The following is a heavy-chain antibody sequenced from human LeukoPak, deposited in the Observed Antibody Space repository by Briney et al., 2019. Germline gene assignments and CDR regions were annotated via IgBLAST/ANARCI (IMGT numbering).Heavy chain of an antibody. V-gene: IGHV3-23*01. CDR3: AKALSSSFYYFDL. CDR2: IHGGGDVT. CDR1: GFTFTNYA. J-gene: IGHJ2*01. D-gene: IGHD3-16*02. Sequence: GGSLRLSCAASGFTFTNYAMNWVGQAPEKGLEWVSTIHGGGDVTYYADSVKGRFTISRDNSRNTLYLQMNSLRAEDTAVYYCAKALSSSFYYFDLGGRGTLVTVSS.